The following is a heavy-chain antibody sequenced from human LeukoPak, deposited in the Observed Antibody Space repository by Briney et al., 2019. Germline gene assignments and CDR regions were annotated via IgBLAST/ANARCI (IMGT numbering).Heavy chain of an antibody. CDR2: INPNSGGT. CDR1: GYTFTGYY. CDR3: ARGEAAAQQYNWLDP. D-gene: IGHD6-13*01. Sequence: ASVKVSCKASGYTFTGYYMHWVRQAPGQGLEWMGRINPNSGGTNYAQKFQGRVTMTRDTSISTAYMELTRLRSDDTAVYYCARGEAAAQQYNWLDPWGQGTRVSVSS. J-gene: IGHJ5*02. V-gene: IGHV1-2*06.